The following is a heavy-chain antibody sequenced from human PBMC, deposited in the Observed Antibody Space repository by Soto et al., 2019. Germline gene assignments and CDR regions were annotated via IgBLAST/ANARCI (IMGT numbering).Heavy chain of an antibody. CDR2: ISGSGGST. Sequence: PGGSLRLSCAASGFTFSSYAMSWVRQAPGKGLEWVSAISGSGGSTYYADSVKGRFTISRDNSKNTLYLQMSSLRAEDTAVYYCAKDPYGDQYYFDYWGQGTLVTVSS. D-gene: IGHD4-17*01. J-gene: IGHJ4*02. CDR3: AKDPYGDQYYFDY. V-gene: IGHV3-23*01. CDR1: GFTFSSYA.